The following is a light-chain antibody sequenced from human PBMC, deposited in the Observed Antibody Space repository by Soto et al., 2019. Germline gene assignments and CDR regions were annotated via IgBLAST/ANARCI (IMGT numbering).Light chain of an antibody. CDR1: QSVSSIY. V-gene: IGKV3D-20*01. CDR2: DAS. J-gene: IGKJ3*01. CDR3: QEYGSSPLT. Sequence: EIVLPQSPAALSLSPRERATLSCGASQSVSSIYLAWDQQKPGLAPRLLIYDASGRATSIPDRLSGSGSGTAFTLTISRLEPEDFAVYYCQEYGSSPLTFGPGTKVYIK.